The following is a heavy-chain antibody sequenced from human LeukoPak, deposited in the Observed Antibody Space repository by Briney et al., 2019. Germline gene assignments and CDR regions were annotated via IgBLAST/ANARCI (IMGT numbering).Heavy chain of an antibody. V-gene: IGHV3-11*01. CDR3: ARGHLPERWGYSPADY. CDR2: ISSSGSTI. D-gene: IGHD3-22*01. J-gene: IGHJ4*02. CDR1: GFTFSDYY. Sequence: GGSLRLSCAASGFTFSDYYMSWIRQAPGKGLEWVSYISSSGSTIYYADSVKGRFTISRDNAKNSLYLQMNSLRAEDTAVYYCARGHLPERWGYSPADYWGQGTLVTVSS.